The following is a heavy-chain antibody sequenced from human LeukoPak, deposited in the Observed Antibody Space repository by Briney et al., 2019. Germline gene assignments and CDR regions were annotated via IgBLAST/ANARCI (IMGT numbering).Heavy chain of an antibody. CDR2: IYQSGST. CDR3: ARVSYDILTGYPYYFDY. D-gene: IGHD3-9*01. J-gene: IGHJ4*02. CDR1: GGSISNYY. Sequence: SETLSLTCTVSGGSISNYYWSWIRQLPGKGLEWIGYIYQSGSTDYNPSLKSRVTISVDTSRNQFSLKLYSVTAADTAVYYCARVSYDILTGYPYYFDYWGQGTLVTVSS. V-gene: IGHV4-59*01.